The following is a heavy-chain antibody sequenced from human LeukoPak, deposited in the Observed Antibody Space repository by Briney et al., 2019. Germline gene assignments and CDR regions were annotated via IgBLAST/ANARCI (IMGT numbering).Heavy chain of an antibody. Sequence: PGGSLRLSCAASGFTFSSYAMHWVRQAPGKGLEWVAVISYDGSNKYYADSVKGRFTISRDNSKNTLYLQMNSLRAEDTAVYYCAKDAPTMVRGVPIGAFDIWGQGTMVTVSS. D-gene: IGHD3-10*01. CDR2: ISYDGSNK. J-gene: IGHJ3*02. CDR1: GFTFSSYA. V-gene: IGHV3-30*04. CDR3: AKDAPTMVRGVPIGAFDI.